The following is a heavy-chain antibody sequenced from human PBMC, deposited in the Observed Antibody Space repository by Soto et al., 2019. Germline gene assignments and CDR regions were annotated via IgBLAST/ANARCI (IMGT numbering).Heavy chain of an antibody. Sequence: VTSVNVSCKASGYTFTGYYMHWVRQAPLQGLEWMGWINPNSGGTDYAQKFQGRVTMTRDTSISTAYMELSRLRSDDTAVYYCAGGVLSGSYYNWFDPWGQGTPVTVSS. CDR2: INPNSGGT. V-gene: IGHV1-2*02. CDR1: GYTFTGYY. J-gene: IGHJ5*02. CDR3: AGGVLSGSYYNWFDP. D-gene: IGHD1-26*01.